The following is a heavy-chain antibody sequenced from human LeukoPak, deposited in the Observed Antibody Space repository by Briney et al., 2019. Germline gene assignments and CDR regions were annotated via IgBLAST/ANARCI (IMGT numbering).Heavy chain of an antibody. D-gene: IGHD3-9*01. V-gene: IGHV3-7*01. Sequence: GGSLRLSCAASGFTFSSYWMSWVRQAPGKGLEWVANIKQDGSEKYYVDSVKGRFTISRDNAKNSLYLQMNSLRAEDTAVYYCAKAYTRYFDWLSANAWGQGTLVTVSS. CDR3: AKAYTRYFDWLSANA. CDR2: IKQDGSEK. CDR1: GFTFSSYW. J-gene: IGHJ4*02.